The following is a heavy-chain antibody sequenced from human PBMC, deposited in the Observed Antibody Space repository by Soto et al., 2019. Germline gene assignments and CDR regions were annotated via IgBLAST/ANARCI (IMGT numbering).Heavy chain of an antibody. D-gene: IGHD6-13*01. V-gene: IGHV3-30*18. J-gene: IGHJ5*02. CDR3: AKGDLVPFDP. Sequence: GGSLRLSCAASGFTFSSYGMHWVRQAPGKGLEWVAVISYDGSNKYYADSVKGRFTISRDNSKNTLYLQMNSLRAEDTAVYYCAKGDLVPFDPWGQGTLVTVSS. CDR1: GFTFSSYG. CDR2: ISYDGSNK.